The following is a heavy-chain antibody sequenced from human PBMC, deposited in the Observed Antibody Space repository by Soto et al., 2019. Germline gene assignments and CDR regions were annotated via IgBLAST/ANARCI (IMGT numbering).Heavy chain of an antibody. V-gene: IGHV4-59*01. D-gene: IGHD1-26*01. CDR3: ARGIRGSYGAFDI. J-gene: IGHJ3*02. CDR1: GGSMSTYY. Sequence: SETLSLTCTASGGSMSTYYWNWIRQPPGKGLESIGYIYASGSTNYNPSFKSRVTISIDTSKNQFSLKVYSVTAADTAVYYCARGIRGSYGAFDIWGQGTMVTVSS. CDR2: IYASGST.